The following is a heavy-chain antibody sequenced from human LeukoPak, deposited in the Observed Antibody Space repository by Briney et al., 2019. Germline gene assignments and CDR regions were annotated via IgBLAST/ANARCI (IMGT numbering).Heavy chain of an antibody. CDR3: AKSRARYCSSTSCYLSPDY. D-gene: IGHD2-2*01. CDR1: GFTFSSYG. V-gene: IGHV3-30*18. J-gene: IGHJ4*02. CDR2: ISYDGSNK. Sequence: PAGSLRLTCAASGFTFSSYGMHWVRQAPGKGLEWVAVISYDGSNKYYADSVKGRFTISRDNSKNTLYLQMNSLRAEDTAVYYCAKSRARYCSSTSCYLSPDYWGQGTLVTVSS.